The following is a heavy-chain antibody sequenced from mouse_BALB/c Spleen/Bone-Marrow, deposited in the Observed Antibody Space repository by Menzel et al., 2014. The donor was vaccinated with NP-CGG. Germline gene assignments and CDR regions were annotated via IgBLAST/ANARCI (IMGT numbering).Heavy chain of an antibody. CDR1: GYTFTSYD. J-gene: IGHJ3*01. V-gene: IGHV1S33*01. D-gene: IGHD3-2*01. CDR3: AMTARGGFAY. Sequence: VVESGALVKISCKASGYTFTSYDINWVKQRPGQGLEWIGWIYPGDGSTKYNEKFKGKATLTADKSSSTAYMQVSSLTSENSAVYFCAMTARGGFAYWGQGTLVTVSA. CDR2: IYPGDGST.